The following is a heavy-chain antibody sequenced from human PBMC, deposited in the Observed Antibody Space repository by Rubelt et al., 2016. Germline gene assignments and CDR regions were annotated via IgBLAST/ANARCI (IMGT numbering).Heavy chain of an antibody. CDR2: VHYSGTT. CDR3: AAAFDY. V-gene: IGHV4-59*12. Sequence: QVQLQESGPGLVKPSETLSLICTVSGGSISSNYWSWIRQPPGKGLDWIGYVHYSGTTNYNPSLKSRVTISVDTSKNQVFLKLNSVTAADTAMYYCAAAFDYWGQGTLVTVSS. D-gene: IGHD6-25*01. J-gene: IGHJ4*02. CDR1: GGSISSNY.